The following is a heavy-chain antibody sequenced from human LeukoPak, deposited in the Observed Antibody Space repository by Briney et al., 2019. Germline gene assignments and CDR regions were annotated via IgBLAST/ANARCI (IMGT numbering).Heavy chain of an antibody. CDR1: GYIFTCYY. D-gene: IGHD3-3*01. CDR2: INPNSGGT. CDR3: ARGLAIFGVVIPTFFDS. J-gene: IGHJ4*02. V-gene: IGHV1-2*02. Sequence: ASVKVSCKASGYIFTCYYIHWVRQAPGQGLEWMGWINPNSGGTDYAQKFQGRVIMTRDTSITTAYMELNSLISDDTAVYYCARGLAIFGVVIPTFFDSWGQGTLVTVSS.